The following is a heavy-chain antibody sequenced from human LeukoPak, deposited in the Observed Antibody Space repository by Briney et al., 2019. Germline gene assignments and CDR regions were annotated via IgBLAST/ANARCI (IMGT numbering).Heavy chain of an antibody. CDR2: ISNSGSTI. CDR1: GFTFRGYY. J-gene: IGHJ4*02. CDR3: AKEGGYDILTGYYIDY. Sequence: GGSLRLSCAASGFTFRGYYMSWIRQAPGKGLEWVSYISNSGSTIYYADSVKGRFTISRDNAKNSLYLQMNSLRAEDTAVYYCAKEGGYDILTGYYIDYWGQGTLVTVSS. V-gene: IGHV3-11*04. D-gene: IGHD3-9*01.